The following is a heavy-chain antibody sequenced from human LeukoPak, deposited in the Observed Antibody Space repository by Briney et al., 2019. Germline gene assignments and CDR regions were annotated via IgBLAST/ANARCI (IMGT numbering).Heavy chain of an antibody. CDR3: AKQLVRGVNPLDY. J-gene: IGHJ4*02. D-gene: IGHD3-10*01. CDR1: GFSFSTYG. CDR2: IAFDGTYK. Sequence: GGSLRLSCAASGFSFSTYGMHWVRQAPGKGLEWVAVIAFDGTYKDYADSVKGRFAISRDNSENTMFLQMNSLGAEDTAVYYCAKQLVRGVNPLDYWGQGALVTVSS. V-gene: IGHV3-30*18.